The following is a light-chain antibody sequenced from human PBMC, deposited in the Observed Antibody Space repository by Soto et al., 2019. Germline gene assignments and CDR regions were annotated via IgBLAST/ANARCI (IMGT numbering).Light chain of an antibody. J-gene: IGKJ4*01. CDR2: GAS. Sequence: EIVMTQSPATLSVSPRERATLSCRASQNVNSNLAWYQQKAGQAPRLLIYGASTRATGIPARFSGSGSGTDFTLTIGSLQSEDSAVYYCQKYNNWPPATFGGGTKV. V-gene: IGKV3-15*01. CDR1: QNVNSN. CDR3: QKYNNWPPAT.